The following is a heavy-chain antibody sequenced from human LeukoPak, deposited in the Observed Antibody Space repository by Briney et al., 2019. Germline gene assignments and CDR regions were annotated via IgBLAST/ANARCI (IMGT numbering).Heavy chain of an antibody. CDR2: ISGSGGST. CDR1: GFTFSSYG. D-gene: IGHD1-26*01. J-gene: IGHJ6*02. V-gene: IGHV3-23*01. CDR3: AKDGDSGSSDYYYYGMDV. Sequence: GGSLRLSCAASGFTFSSYGMHWVRQAPGKGLEWVSAISGSGGSTYYADSVKGRFTISRDNSKNTLYLQMNSLRAEDTAVYYCAKDGDSGSSDYYYYGMDVWGQGTTVTVSS.